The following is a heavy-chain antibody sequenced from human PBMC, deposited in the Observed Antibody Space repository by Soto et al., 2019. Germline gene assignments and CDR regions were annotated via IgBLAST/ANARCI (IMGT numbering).Heavy chain of an antibody. V-gene: IGHV1-69*13. CDR1: GGTFSSYA. Sequence: SVKVSCKASGGTFSSYAISWVRQAPGQGLEWMGGIIPIFGTANYAQKFQGRVTITADESTSTAYMELSSLRSEDTAVYYCARGQDIVVVVAATHGWFDPWGQGTLVTVSS. CDR3: ARGQDIVVVVAATHGWFDP. D-gene: IGHD2-15*01. J-gene: IGHJ5*02. CDR2: IIPIFGTA.